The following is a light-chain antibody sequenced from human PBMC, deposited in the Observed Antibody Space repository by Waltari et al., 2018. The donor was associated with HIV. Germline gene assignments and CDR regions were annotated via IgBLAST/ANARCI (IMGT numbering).Light chain of an antibody. Sequence: QSALTQPASVSGSPGQSSTISCTGPSSDYHSVSWYQPPPGKAPKVIIYEVSNRPSGVSNRFSGSKSGYTASLTISGLQAEDEADYFCTSYISSSTPVFGGGTKVTVL. CDR2: EVS. CDR1: SSDYHS. CDR3: TSYISSSTPV. V-gene: IGLV2-14*01. J-gene: IGLJ3*02.